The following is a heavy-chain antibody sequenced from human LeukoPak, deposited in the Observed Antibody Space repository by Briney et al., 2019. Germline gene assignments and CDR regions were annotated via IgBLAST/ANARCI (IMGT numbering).Heavy chain of an antibody. CDR1: GFTFSSYS. Sequence: GGSLRLSCAASGFTFSSYSMNWVRQAPGKGLEWVSYISSGGSTIYYADSVKGRSTISRDNAKNSLYLQMNSLRAEDTAVYYCAELGITMIGGVWGKGTTVTISS. D-gene: IGHD3-10*02. CDR2: ISSGGSTI. J-gene: IGHJ6*04. CDR3: AELGITMIGGV. V-gene: IGHV3-48*04.